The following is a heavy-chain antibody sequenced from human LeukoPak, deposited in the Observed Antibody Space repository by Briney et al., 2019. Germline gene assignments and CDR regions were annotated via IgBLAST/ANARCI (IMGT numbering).Heavy chain of an antibody. CDR1: GLTFSNYA. J-gene: IGHJ4*02. D-gene: IGHD1-26*01. V-gene: IGHV3-23*01. CDR2: ISPSDST. CDR3: AKAGSHSYFEH. Sequence: GSLRLSCAASGLTFSNYAMNWVRQAPGKGLEWVSAISPSDSTYYADSVKGRFTISRDNSKNTLYLQMNSLRAEDTAVYYCAKAGSHSYFEHRGQGTLVTVSS.